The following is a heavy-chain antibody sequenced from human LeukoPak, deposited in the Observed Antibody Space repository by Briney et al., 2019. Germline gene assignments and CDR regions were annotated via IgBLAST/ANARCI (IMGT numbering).Heavy chain of an antibody. CDR2: IHYYGTT. V-gene: IGHV4-39*01. J-gene: IGHJ3*02. CDR3: ARRGSFSSRRRNAFDI. CDR1: GGSITSSRHY. D-gene: IGHD6-6*01. Sequence: TSETLSLTCAVSGGSITSSRHYWIWVRQPPGKGLEWIGGIHYYGTTFYTSSLKSRVSISMDTSKNQFSLNLSSVTAADTAVYYCARRGSFSSRRRNAFDIWGQGTMVTVSS.